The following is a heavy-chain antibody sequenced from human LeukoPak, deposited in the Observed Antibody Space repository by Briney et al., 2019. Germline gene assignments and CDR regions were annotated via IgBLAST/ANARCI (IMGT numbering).Heavy chain of an antibody. CDR3: ARGGTRYSSGWPGDY. Sequence: ASVKVSCKASGYTFTSYGISWVRQAPGQGLEWMGWISAYNGNTNYAQKLQGRVTMTTDTSTGTAYMELRSLRSDDTAVYYCARGGTRYSSGWPGDYWGQGTLVTVSS. CDR2: ISAYNGNT. J-gene: IGHJ4*02. CDR1: GYTFTSYG. V-gene: IGHV1-18*01. D-gene: IGHD6-19*01.